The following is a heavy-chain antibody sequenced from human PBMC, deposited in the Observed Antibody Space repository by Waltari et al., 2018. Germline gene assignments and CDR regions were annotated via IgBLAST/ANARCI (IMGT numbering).Heavy chain of an antibody. CDR3: ARGLSDYGGNRYAFDI. CDR1: GGSISSHY. CDR2: IYYSGST. J-gene: IGHJ3*02. D-gene: IGHD2-21*02. Sequence: QVQLQESGPGLVKPSETLSLTCTVSGGSISSHYWSWIRQPPGKGLEWIGYIYYSGSTNYNPSLKSRVTISVDTSKNQFSLKLSSVTAADTAVYYCARGLSDYGGNRYAFDIWGQGTMVTVSS. V-gene: IGHV4-59*11.